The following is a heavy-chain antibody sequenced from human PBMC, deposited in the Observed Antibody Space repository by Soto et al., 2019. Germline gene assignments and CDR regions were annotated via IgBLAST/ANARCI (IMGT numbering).Heavy chain of an antibody. CDR1: ADTFSFYS. V-gene: IGHV1-69*04. D-gene: IGHD3-10*01. Sequence: QVQLVQSGAEVKRPGSSGKVSCKASADTFSFYSINWVRQAPGLGLEWMGRVNPILSMSNYAQRFQGRVTMTADKSTSTAYMELSGLRSEDTAMYYCATSYGSGYRAFDYWGQGAPVTVSS. CDR2: VNPILSMS. J-gene: IGHJ4*02. CDR3: ATSYGSGYRAFDY.